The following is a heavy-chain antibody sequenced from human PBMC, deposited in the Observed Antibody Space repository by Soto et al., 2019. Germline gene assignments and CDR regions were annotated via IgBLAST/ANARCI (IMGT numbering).Heavy chain of an antibody. V-gene: IGHV1-69*13. CDR1: GGTFSSYA. CDR3: ARGTAVVTAAITRYYYYGMDV. D-gene: IGHD2-2*01. J-gene: IGHJ6*02. CDR2: IIPIFGTA. Sequence: ASVKVSCKASGGTFSSYAISWVRQAPGQGLEWMGGIIPIFGTANYAQKFQGRVTITADESTSTAYMELSSLRSEDTAVYYCARGTAVVTAAITRYYYYGMDVWGQGTKVTVSS.